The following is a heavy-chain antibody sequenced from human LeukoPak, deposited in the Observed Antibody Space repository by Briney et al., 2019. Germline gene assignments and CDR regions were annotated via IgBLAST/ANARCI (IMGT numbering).Heavy chain of an antibody. V-gene: IGHV3-49*04. CDR2: IRSKAYGGTT. CDR1: GFTFGDYA. Sequence: GGSLTLSCTASGFTFGDYAMSWVRQAPGKGLEWVGFIRSKAYGGTTEYAASVKGRFSISRDDSKSIAYLQMNSLKTEDTAVYYCTRDQYYDILTGYPGPFDYWGQGTLVTVSS. J-gene: IGHJ4*02. D-gene: IGHD3-9*01. CDR3: TRDQYYDILTGYPGPFDY.